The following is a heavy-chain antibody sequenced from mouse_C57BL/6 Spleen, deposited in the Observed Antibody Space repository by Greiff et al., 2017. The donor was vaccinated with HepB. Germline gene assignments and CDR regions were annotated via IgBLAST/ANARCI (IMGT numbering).Heavy chain of an antibody. CDR3: ARNYDYDCWFAY. CDR1: GYTFTDYY. J-gene: IGHJ3*01. Sequence: EVQLQQSGPELVKPGASVKISCKASGYTFTDYYMNWVKQSHGKSLEWIGDINPNNGGTSYNQKFKGKATLTVDMSSSTAYMELRSLTSEDSAVYYCARNYDYDCWFAYWGQGTLVTVSA. CDR2: INPNNGGT. D-gene: IGHD2-4*01. V-gene: IGHV1-26*01.